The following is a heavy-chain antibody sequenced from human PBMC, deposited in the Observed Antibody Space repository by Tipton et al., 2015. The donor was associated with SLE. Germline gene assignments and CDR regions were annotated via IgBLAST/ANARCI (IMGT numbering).Heavy chain of an antibody. Sequence: TLSLTCAVYGVSFSGYYWSWIRQPAGKGLEWIGRIYTSGSTNYNPSLKSRVTMSVDTSKNQFSLKLSSVTAADTAVYYCARSYDSSEDWYFDLWGRGTLVTVSS. CDR1: GVSFSGYY. D-gene: IGHD3-22*01. V-gene: IGHV4-59*10. CDR2: IYTSGST. CDR3: ARSYDSSEDWYFDL. J-gene: IGHJ2*01.